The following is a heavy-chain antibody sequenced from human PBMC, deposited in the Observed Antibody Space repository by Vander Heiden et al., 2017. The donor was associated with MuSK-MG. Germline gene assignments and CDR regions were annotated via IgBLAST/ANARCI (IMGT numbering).Heavy chain of an antibody. CDR2: IIPILGTA. V-gene: IGHV1-69*01. CDR3: ARGAIGKVLKSAGNYMTTVLGDAFDI. Sequence: QVQLVQSGAEVKKPGSSVKVSCKASGGTFSSYAISWVRQAPGQGLEWMGGIIPILGTANYAQKFQGRVTITADESTSTAYMELSSLRSEDTSVYYCARGAIGKVLKSAGNYMTTVLGDAFDIWGQGTMVTVSS. J-gene: IGHJ3*02. CDR1: GGTFSSYA. D-gene: IGHD4-17*01.